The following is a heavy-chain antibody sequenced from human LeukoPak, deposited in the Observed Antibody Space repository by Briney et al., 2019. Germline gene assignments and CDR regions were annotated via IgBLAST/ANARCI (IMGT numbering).Heavy chain of an antibody. CDR1: GFTFSTYN. CDR3: ARGGEQYSSSWFVGDY. CDR2: ISSSSSYI. J-gene: IGHJ4*02. D-gene: IGHD6-13*01. V-gene: IGHV3-21*01. Sequence: GGSLRLSCAASGFTFSTYNMTWVRQAPGKGLEWVSSISSSSSYIYYADSVKGRFTISRDNAKNSLYLQVNSLRAEDTAVYYCARGGEQYSSSWFVGDYWGQGTLVTVSS.